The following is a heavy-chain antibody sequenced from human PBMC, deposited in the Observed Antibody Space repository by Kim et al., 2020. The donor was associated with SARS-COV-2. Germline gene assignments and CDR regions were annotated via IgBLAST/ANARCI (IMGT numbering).Heavy chain of an antibody. CDR3: AATKTGWFGGGGYFDY. D-gene: IGHD3-10*01. V-gene: IGHV4-39*01. Sequence: SETLSLTCTVSGGSISSSSYYWGWIRQPPGKGLEWIGSIYYSGSTYYNPSLKSRVTISVDTSKNQFSLKLSSVTAADTAVYYCAATKTGWFGGGGYFDYWGQGTLVTVSS. CDR1: GGSISSSSYY. CDR2: IYYSGST. J-gene: IGHJ4*02.